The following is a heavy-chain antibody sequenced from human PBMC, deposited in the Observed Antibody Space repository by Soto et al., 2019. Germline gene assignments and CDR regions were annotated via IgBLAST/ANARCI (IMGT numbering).Heavy chain of an antibody. Sequence: ASVKVSCKASGYTFTSYAMHWVRQAPGQRLEWMGWINAGNGNTKYSQKCQGRVTITRDTSASTAYMELSSPRSEDTAVYYCASGAIPMVRGVSIPIDYYYYGMDVWGQGTTVTVSS. CDR1: GYTFTSYA. CDR2: INAGNGNT. J-gene: IGHJ6*02. CDR3: ASGAIPMVRGVSIPIDYYYYGMDV. V-gene: IGHV1-3*01. D-gene: IGHD3-10*01.